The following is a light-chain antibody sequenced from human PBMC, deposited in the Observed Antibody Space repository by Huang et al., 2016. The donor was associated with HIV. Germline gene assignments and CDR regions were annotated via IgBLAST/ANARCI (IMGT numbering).Light chain of an antibody. V-gene: IGKV2-30*01. CDR3: MQGTHWPGT. CDR2: QGS. Sequence: DVVMTQFPLSLPVTLGQPASIFCKSSQSLVSSDGDIYLNWIQQRPGQSPMRLIYQGSKRDSGVPDRFSGSGAGSLFALRISRVEAEDVAVYYCMQGTHWPGTFGQGTKLEI. J-gene: IGKJ1*01. CDR1: QSLVSSDGDIY.